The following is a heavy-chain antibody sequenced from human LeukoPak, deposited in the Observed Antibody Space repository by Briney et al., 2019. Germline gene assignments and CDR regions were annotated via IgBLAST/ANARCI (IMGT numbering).Heavy chain of an antibody. CDR1: GFMFSSNW. CDR2: IKEDGTET. D-gene: IGHD1-1*01. V-gene: IGHV3-7*01. Sequence: GGSLRLSCAASGFMFSSNWMSWVRLAPGKGLEWVANIKEDGTETYVDSVKGRFTISRDNAKNSLYLQMNSLRVEDTAVYYCARLGLEVGGPNWFDPWGQGTLVTVSS. CDR3: ARLGLEVGGPNWFDP. J-gene: IGHJ5*02.